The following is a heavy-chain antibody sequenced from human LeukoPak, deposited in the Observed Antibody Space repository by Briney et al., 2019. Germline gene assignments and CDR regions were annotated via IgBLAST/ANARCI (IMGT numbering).Heavy chain of an antibody. D-gene: IGHD3-10*01. J-gene: IGHJ3*02. Sequence: GGSLRLSCAASGFTFSSYSMNWVRQAPGKGLEWVSSISSSSSYIYYADPVKGRFTISRDNAKNSLYLQMNSLRAADTAVYYCARVTPDYYYGSGSKENDAFDIWGQGTMVTVSS. CDR2: ISSSSSYI. CDR1: GFTFSSYS. V-gene: IGHV3-21*01. CDR3: ARVTPDYYYGSGSKENDAFDI.